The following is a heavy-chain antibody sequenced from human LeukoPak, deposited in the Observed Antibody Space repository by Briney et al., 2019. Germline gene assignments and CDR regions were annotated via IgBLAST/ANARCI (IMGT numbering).Heavy chain of an antibody. Sequence: SETLSLTCTVSGGSISNYYWSWIRQPPGKGLEWLGYIYYSGSTNYNPSLKSRVTLSVDTSKDRFSLRLTSVTAADTAIYYCARSGYSYGHYFDHWGQGILVTVSS. CDR1: GGSISNYY. CDR3: ARSGYSYGHYFDH. V-gene: IGHV4-59*08. D-gene: IGHD5-18*01. J-gene: IGHJ4*02. CDR2: IYYSGST.